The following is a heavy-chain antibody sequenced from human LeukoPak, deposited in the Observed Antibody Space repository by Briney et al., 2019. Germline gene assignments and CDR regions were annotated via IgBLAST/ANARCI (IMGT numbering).Heavy chain of an antibody. D-gene: IGHD3-22*01. CDR1: GGSFSGYY. J-gene: IGHJ4*02. Sequence: NPSETLSLTCAVYGGSFSGYYWSWIRQPPGKGLEWIGEINHSGSTNYNPSLKSRVTISVDTSKNQFSLKLSSVTAADTAVYYCARGRPLLLYYYDSSGYLLFDYWGQGTLVTVSS. V-gene: IGHV4-34*01. CDR3: ARGRPLLLYYYDSSGYLLFDY. CDR2: INHSGST.